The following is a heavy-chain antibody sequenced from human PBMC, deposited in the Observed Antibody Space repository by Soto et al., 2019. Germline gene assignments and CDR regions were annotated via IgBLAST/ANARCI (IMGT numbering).Heavy chain of an antibody. CDR2: ISYDGSNK. CDR1: GLTFTSYA. V-gene: IGHV3-30-3*01. Sequence: GGSLRLSCAASGLTFTSYAMHWVRQAPGKGLEWVAVISYDGSNKYYADSVKGRFTISRDNSKNTLYLQMNSLRAEDTAVYYCARDGRITMIVVVIPHWFDLWGQGILVTVSS. J-gene: IGHJ5*02. CDR3: ARDGRITMIVVVIPHWFDL. D-gene: IGHD3-22*01.